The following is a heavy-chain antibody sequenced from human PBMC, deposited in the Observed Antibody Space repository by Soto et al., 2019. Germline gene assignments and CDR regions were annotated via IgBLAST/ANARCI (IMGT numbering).Heavy chain of an antibody. CDR3: ARAVRYYYDSSGYYYFDY. Sequence: GGSLRLSCAASGFTFSSYAMSWVRQAPGKGLEWVSAIIGSGGSTYHADSVKGRFTISRDNSKNTLYLQMNSLRAEDTAVYYCARAVRYYYDSSGYYYFDYWGQGTLVTVSS. CDR1: GFTFSSYA. D-gene: IGHD3-22*01. CDR2: IIGSGGST. V-gene: IGHV3-23*01. J-gene: IGHJ4*02.